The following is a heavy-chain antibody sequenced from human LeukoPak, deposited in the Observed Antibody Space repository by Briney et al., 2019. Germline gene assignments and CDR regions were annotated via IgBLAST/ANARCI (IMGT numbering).Heavy chain of an antibody. CDR2: ISYDGNNK. CDR1: EFTFSTYA. J-gene: IGHJ5*01. D-gene: IGHD6-13*01. Sequence: PGGSLRLSCAASEFTFSTYAVHWVRQAPGKGLEWVAAISYDGNNKYYADSVKGRFTISRDNSKNTLYLQMNSLRAEDMAVFYCAKAGYTSSWFDYWGQGTLVTVSS. V-gene: IGHV3-30-3*01. CDR3: AKAGYTSSWFDY.